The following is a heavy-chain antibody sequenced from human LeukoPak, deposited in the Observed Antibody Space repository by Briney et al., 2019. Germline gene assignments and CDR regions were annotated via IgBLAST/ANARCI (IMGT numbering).Heavy chain of an antibody. CDR2: MNPNSGNT. Sequence: ASVKVSCKASGYTFTSYDINWVRQATGQGLEWMGWMNPNSGNTGYAQKFQGRVTMTRNTSISTAYMELSSLRSEDTAVYYCARVMVAGVITPFDYWGQGTLVSVSS. CDR3: ARVMVAGVITPFDY. D-gene: IGHD3-10*01. V-gene: IGHV1-8*01. J-gene: IGHJ4*02. CDR1: GYTFTSYD.